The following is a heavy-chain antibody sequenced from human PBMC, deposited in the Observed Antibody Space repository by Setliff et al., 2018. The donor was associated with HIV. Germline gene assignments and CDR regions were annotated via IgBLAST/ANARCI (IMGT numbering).Heavy chain of an antibody. Sequence: PGGSLRLSCAASGFTFSSYWMSWVRQAPGKGLEWVANIKQDGSEKYYVDSVKGRFTISRDNAKNSLYLQMNSLRAEDTAVYYCARDRYSYGRPNYYYGMDGWGQGTTVTVSS. D-gene: IGHD5-18*01. CDR3: ARDRYSYGRPNYYYGMDG. CDR2: IKQDGSEK. CDR1: GFTFSSYW. V-gene: IGHV3-7*01. J-gene: IGHJ6*02.